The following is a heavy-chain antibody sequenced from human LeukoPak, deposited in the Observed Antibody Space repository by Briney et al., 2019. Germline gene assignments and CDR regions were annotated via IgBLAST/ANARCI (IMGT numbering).Heavy chain of an antibody. D-gene: IGHD4-17*01. J-gene: IGHJ4*02. Sequence: SVKVSCKASGGTFSSYAISWVRQAPGQGLEWMGGIIPIFGTANYAQRFQGRVTITTDESTSTAYMELSSLRSEDTAVYYCARGSYGDHTCLDYWGQGTLVTVSS. V-gene: IGHV1-69*05. CDR3: ARGSYGDHTCLDY. CDR2: IIPIFGTA. CDR1: GGTFSSYA.